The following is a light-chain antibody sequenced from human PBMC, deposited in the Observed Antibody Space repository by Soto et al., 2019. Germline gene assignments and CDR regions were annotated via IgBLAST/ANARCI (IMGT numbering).Light chain of an antibody. CDR2: DAS. CDR3: QQSGSSPPT. J-gene: IGKJ1*01. V-gene: IGKV3-11*01. Sequence: LKHPASTLALNAGASATHTCMDSQSIRNYLDWYQQKPGQAPRLRNYDASNRATGIPPRFSGSGSGTDFTLTICRLEPEDFAVYYCQQSGSSPPTFGQGTKVDIK. CDR1: QSIRNY.